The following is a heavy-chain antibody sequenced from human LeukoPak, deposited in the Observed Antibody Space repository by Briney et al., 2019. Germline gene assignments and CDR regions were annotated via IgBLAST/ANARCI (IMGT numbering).Heavy chain of an antibody. Sequence: PEASVKVSCKASGGTFSSYAISWVRQAPGQGLEWMGGIIPIFGTANYAQKFQGRVTITTDESTSTAYMKLSSLRSEDTAVYYCARGSRIVGATSRLDPWGQGTLVTVSS. D-gene: IGHD1-26*01. V-gene: IGHV1-69*05. CDR1: GGTFSSYA. J-gene: IGHJ5*02. CDR3: ARGSRIVGATSRLDP. CDR2: IIPIFGTA.